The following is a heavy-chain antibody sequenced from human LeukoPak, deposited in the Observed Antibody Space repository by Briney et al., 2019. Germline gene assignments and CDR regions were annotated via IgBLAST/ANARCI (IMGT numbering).Heavy chain of an antibody. CDR2: INPSGGST. D-gene: IGHD6-6*01. CDR3: ARDSRGPYSSYVESWFDP. CDR1: GYTFTSYY. J-gene: IGHJ5*02. V-gene: IGHV1-46*01. Sequence: ASVKVSCKASGYTFTSYYMHWVRQAPGQGPEWMGIINPSGGSTSYAQKFQGRVTMTRDTSTSTVYMELSSLRSEDTAVYYCARDSRGPYSSYVESWFDPWGQGTLVTVSS.